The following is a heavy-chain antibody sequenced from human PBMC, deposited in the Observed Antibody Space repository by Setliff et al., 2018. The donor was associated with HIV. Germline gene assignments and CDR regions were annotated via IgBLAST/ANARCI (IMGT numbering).Heavy chain of an antibody. V-gene: IGHV3-48*03. D-gene: IGHD3-22*01. CDR3: ARPNYYDSSGSFDY. CDR2: ISSSGTTI. J-gene: IGHJ4*02. Sequence: LRLSCAASGFTVSNYEMNWVRQAPGKGLEWVSYISSSGTTIYYADSVKGRFTISRDNAKNSLYLQMNSLRAEDTAVYYCARPNYYDSSGSFDYWGQGTLVTVSS. CDR1: GFTVSNYE.